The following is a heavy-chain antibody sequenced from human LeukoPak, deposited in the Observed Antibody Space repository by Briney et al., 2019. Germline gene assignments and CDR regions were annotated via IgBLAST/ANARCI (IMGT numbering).Heavy chain of an antibody. J-gene: IGHJ5*02. D-gene: IGHD6-13*01. V-gene: IGHV3-23*01. Sequence: GESLRLSCAASGFTFNTYTMYWVRQAPGKGLEWVSGISNSGGSTYYADSVKGRFTISRDNSKNTLYLQMNSLRAEDTAVYYCAKDFYRRAAAQSAPWFDPWGQGTLVTVSS. CDR2: ISNSGGST. CDR3: AKDFYRRAAAQSAPWFDP. CDR1: GFTFNTYT.